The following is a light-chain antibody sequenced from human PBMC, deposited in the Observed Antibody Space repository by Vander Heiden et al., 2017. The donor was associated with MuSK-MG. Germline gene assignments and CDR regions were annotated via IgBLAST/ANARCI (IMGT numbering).Light chain of an antibody. CDR2: GAS. CDR1: QSVSSN. CDR3: QQDNNWPYT. J-gene: IGKJ2*01. Sequence: EIVMTQSPATLSVSPGERATLSCRASQSVSSNLAWYQQQPGQAPRLLIYGASTSATGIPARFSASGSGTEFTLTISSLQSEDFAVYYCQQDNNWPYTFGQGTKLEIK. V-gene: IGKV3-15*01.